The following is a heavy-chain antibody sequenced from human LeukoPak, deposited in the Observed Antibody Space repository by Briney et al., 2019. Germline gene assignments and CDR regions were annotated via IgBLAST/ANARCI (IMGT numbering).Heavy chain of an antibody. CDR1: GGTFSSYA. D-gene: IGHD3-10*01. CDR3: ASAGFGELSYYMDV. J-gene: IGHJ6*03. Sequence: GASVKVSCKASGGTFSSYAISWVRQAPGQGLEWMGGIIPIFGTANYAQKFQGRVTITADKSTSTAYMELSSLRSEDTAVYYCASAGFGELSYYMDVWGKGTTVTISS. CDR2: IIPIFGTA. V-gene: IGHV1-69*06.